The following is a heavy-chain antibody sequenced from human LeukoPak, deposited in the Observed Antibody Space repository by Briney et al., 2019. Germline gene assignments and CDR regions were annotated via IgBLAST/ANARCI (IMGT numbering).Heavy chain of an antibody. CDR1: GGSISSSSYY. Sequence: KPSETLSLTCTVSGGSISSSSYYWGWIRQPPGKGLEWIGSIYYSGSTCYNPSLKSRVTISVDTSKKQFSLKLSSVTAADTAVYYCARLSGYYGSGSYYRGLYYYYMDVWGKGTTVTVSS. D-gene: IGHD3-10*01. V-gene: IGHV4-39*01. J-gene: IGHJ6*03. CDR3: ARLSGYYGSGSYYRGLYYYYMDV. CDR2: IYYSGST.